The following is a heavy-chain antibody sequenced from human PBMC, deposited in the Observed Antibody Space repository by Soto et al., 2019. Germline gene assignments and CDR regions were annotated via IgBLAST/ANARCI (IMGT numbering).Heavy chain of an antibody. V-gene: IGHV3-21*01. Sequence: EVQLVESGGGLVKPGGSLRLSCAASGFTFSSYSMNWVRQAPGKGLEWVSSISSSSSYIYYADSVKGRFTISRDNAKNSLYLQMTRLRDEDTAVYYCARDRGYGRGGKSDYWGQGTLVTVSS. CDR3: ARDRGYGRGGKSDY. CDR2: ISSSSSYI. J-gene: IGHJ4*02. CDR1: GFTFSSYS. D-gene: IGHD5-12*01.